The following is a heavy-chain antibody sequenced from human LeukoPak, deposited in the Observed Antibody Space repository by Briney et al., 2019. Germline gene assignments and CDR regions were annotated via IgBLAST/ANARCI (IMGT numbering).Heavy chain of an antibody. CDR1: GYMFTGYY. CDR2: INPNSGGT. D-gene: IGHD4-17*01. J-gene: IGHJ4*02. CDR3: ARGSPSYGDYEFDY. Sequence: ASVKVSCKASGYMFTGYYIHWVRQAPGQGLEWMGWINPNSGGTNYAQKFQGRVTMTRDTSISTAYMELSRLRSDDTAVYYCARGSPSYGDYEFDYWGQGTLVTVSS. V-gene: IGHV1-2*02.